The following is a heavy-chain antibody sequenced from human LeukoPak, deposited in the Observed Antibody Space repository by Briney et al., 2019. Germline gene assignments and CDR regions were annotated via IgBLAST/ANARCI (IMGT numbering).Heavy chain of an antibody. V-gene: IGHV1-2*02. CDR2: INPNSGGT. Sequence: ASVKVYCKATGYTFTGYYMHWVRQAPGQGLEWMGWINPNSGGTNYAQKFQGRVTMTRDTSISTAYMELSRLRSDDTAVYYCARVFTGYCSSTSCYTGYSYALDYWGQGTLVTVSS. D-gene: IGHD2-2*02. J-gene: IGHJ4*02. CDR3: ARVFTGYCSSTSCYTGYSYALDY. CDR1: GYTFTGYY.